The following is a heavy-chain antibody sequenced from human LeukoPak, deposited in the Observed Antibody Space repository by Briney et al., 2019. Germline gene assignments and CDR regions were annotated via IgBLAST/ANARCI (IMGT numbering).Heavy chain of an antibody. CDR3: ARGISGTRGRYYYYGIDV. V-gene: IGHV4-34*01. D-gene: IGHD1-14*01. J-gene: IGHJ6*02. Sequence: SETLSLTCAVYGGSFSGYYWSWIRQPPGKGLEWIGEINHSGSTNYNPSLKSRVTISVDTSKNQFSLKLSSVTAADTAVYYCARGISGTRGRYYYYGIDVWGQGTTVTVSS. CDR1: GGSFSGYY. CDR2: INHSGST.